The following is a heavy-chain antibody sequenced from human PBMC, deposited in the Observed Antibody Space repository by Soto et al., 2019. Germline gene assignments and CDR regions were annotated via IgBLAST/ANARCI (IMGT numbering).Heavy chain of an antibody. CDR3: ANSRYDFLSDYSDV. J-gene: IGHJ6*02. CDR1: GFTFSSYG. V-gene: IGHV3-30*18. D-gene: IGHD3-3*01. CDR2: ISYDGSNK. Sequence: GGSLRLSCAASGFTFSSYGMHWVRQAPGKGLEWVAVISYDGSNKYYADSVKGRFTISRDNSKNTLYLQMNSLRAEDTAVYYCANSRYDFLSDYSDVWGQGTTVTVSS.